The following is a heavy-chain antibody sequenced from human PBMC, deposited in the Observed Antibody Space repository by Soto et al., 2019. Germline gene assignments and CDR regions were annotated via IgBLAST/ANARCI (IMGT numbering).Heavy chain of an antibody. J-gene: IGHJ5*02. V-gene: IGHV3-21*01. CDR1: GFTFSSYS. Sequence: EVQLVESGGGLVKPGGSLRLSCAASGFTFSSYSMNWVRQAPGKGLEWVSSISSSSSYIYYADSVKGRFTISRDNAKNPLYLQMNSLRAEYTAVYYCARDLSSGWYRNWFDPWGQGTLVNVSS. CDR3: ARDLSSGWYRNWFDP. D-gene: IGHD6-19*01. CDR2: ISSSSSYI.